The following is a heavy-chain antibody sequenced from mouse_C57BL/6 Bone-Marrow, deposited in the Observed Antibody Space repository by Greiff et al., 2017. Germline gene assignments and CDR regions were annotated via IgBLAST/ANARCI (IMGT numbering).Heavy chain of an antibody. V-gene: IGHV1-81*01. CDR1: GYTFTSYG. J-gene: IGHJ3*01. Sequence: QVQLQQSGAELARPGASVKLSCKASGYTFTSYGISWVKQRTGQGLEWIGEIYPRSGNTYYNEKFKGKATLTADKSSSTAYMELRSLTSEDSAVYFCANLWLRRRRCAYWGQGTLVTVSA. CDR2: IYPRSGNT. CDR3: ANLWLRRRRCAY. D-gene: IGHD2-2*01.